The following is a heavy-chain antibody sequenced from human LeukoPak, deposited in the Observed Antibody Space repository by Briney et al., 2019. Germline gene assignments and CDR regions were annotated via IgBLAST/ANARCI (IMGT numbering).Heavy chain of an antibody. Sequence: GGSLTLSCAASGFTFSDYAMHWVRQAPGKGLEWLAFIHYDGSKEFYADSVKGRFSISRDNSKNTLYLQMNSLRTEDTAVYYCAKGSREVTPFAHGAQGTLVTVSS. J-gene: IGHJ4*02. D-gene: IGHD2-21*02. CDR3: AKGSREVTPFAH. V-gene: IGHV3-30*02. CDR1: GFTFSDYA. CDR2: IHYDGSKE.